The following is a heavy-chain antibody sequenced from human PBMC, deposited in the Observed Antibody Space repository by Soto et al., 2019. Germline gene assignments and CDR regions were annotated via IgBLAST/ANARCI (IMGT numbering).Heavy chain of an antibody. J-gene: IGHJ4*02. D-gene: IGHD3-3*01. V-gene: IGHV1-58*02. CDR2: IVVGSGNT. CDR1: GFTFTSSA. Sequence: GASVKVSCKASGFTFTSSAMQWVRQARGQRLEWIGWIVVGSGNTNYAQKFQERVTITRDMSTSTAYMELSSLRSEDTAVYYCAAVSLLFLEWFPSGPYFAYWGQGSLVPVSS. CDR3: AAVSLLFLEWFPSGPYFAY.